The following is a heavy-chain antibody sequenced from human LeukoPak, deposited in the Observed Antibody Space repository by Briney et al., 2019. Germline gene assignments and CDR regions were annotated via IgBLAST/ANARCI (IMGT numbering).Heavy chain of an antibody. J-gene: IGHJ5*01. V-gene: IGHV3-23*01. D-gene: IGHD3-16*01. CDR2: IGGSDDRI. Sequence: QPGGSLRLSCVASGFSFSNYGMTWVRQAPGRGLEWVSGIGGSDDRIEYAASVRGRFAISRDNSKNTLYLQMNSLRAEDSAVYICARRGTTGPHNWFDSWGQGNLVTVSS. CDR3: ARRGTTGPHNWFDS. CDR1: GFSFSNYG.